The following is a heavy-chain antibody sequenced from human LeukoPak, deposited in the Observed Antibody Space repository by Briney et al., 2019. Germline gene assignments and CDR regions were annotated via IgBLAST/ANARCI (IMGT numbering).Heavy chain of an antibody. J-gene: IGHJ5*02. CDR2: ISGSGGST. V-gene: IGHV3-23*01. CDR3: AKGAGGYSYGPEGWFDP. Sequence: GRSLRLSCAASGFTFSSYAMSWVRQAPGKGLEWVSAISGSGGSTYYADSVKGRFTISRDNSKNTLYLQMNSLRAEDTAVYYCAKGAGGYSYGPEGWFDPWGQGTLVTVSS. D-gene: IGHD5-18*01. CDR1: GFTFSSYA.